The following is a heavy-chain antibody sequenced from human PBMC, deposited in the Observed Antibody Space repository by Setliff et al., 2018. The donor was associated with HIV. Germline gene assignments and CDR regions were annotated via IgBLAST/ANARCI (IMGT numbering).Heavy chain of an antibody. V-gene: IGHV3-30*02. J-gene: IGHJ4*02. CDR2: IRYDGSDI. CDR1: GFTFSSHG. D-gene: IGHD3-16*01. CDR3: AKDLGLREGPSPFDN. Sequence: GGSLRLSCEASGFTFSSHGMHWLRQAPGKGLEWVTFIRYDGSDIHYADSVKGRFTISRDNSKNTLYLQMNSLRVEDAAVYYCAKDLGLREGPSPFDNWGQGTLVTVSS.